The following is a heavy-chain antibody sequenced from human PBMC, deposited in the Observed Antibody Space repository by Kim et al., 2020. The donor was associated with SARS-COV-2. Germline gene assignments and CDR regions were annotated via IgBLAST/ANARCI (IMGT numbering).Heavy chain of an antibody. CDR3: ARVGGITMVRGVTPRPYYFDY. Sequence: SETLSLTCAVYGGSFSGYYWSWIRQPPGKGLEWIGEINHSGSTNYNPSLKSRVTISVDTSKNQFSLKLSSVTAADTAVYYCARVGGITMVRGVTPRPYYFDYWGQGTLVTVSS. CDR2: INHSGST. CDR1: GGSFSGYY. V-gene: IGHV4-34*01. D-gene: IGHD3-10*01. J-gene: IGHJ4*02.